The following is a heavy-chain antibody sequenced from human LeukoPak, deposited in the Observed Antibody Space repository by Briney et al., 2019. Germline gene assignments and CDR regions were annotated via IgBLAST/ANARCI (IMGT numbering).Heavy chain of an antibody. J-gene: IGHJ2*01. V-gene: IGHV4-34*01. Sequence: SETLSPTCAIYGGSFRGYYWSWIRQPPGKGLEWIGEINHSASTNYNPSLKSRVTISVDTSKHQFSLKLTSVPAADTAVYYCARGGVGATTMPDWYFDLWGRGTLVTVSS. D-gene: IGHD1-26*01. CDR2: INHSAST. CDR3: ARGGVGATTMPDWYFDL. CDR1: GGSFRGYY.